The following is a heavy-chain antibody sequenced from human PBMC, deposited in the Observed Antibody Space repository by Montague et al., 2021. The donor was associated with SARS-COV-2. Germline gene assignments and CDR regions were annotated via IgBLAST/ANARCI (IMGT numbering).Heavy chain of an antibody. CDR1: GFSLSTTGVG. D-gene: IGHD3-3*01. J-gene: IGHJ5*02. CDR3: AHRRDIYDIWFGYYRDQQYDACSYYDP. V-gene: IGHV2-5*02. Sequence: PALVXPTQTLTLTCTFSGFSLSTTGVGVGWIRQPPGKALEWLALIYWDDDKRYSPSLKTRLAITKDTSKNQVVLTMTNMDPVDTATYYCAHRRDIYDIWFGYYRDQQYDACSYYDPWGQGTLVTVSS. CDR2: IYWDDDK.